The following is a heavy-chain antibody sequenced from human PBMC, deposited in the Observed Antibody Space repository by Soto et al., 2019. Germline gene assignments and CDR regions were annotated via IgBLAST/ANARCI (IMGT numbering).Heavy chain of an antibody. J-gene: IGHJ4*02. CDR1: GFTFSGSW. CDR3: ARGIFGSGTANDY. CDR2: INDDGSAT. Sequence: EVQLAESGGGLVQPGGSLRLSCAASGFTFSGSWMHWVRQAPGKGLIWVSRINDDGSATSYADFVKGRFTISRDNAKDTLFLQMNGLRAEDTAVYYCARGIFGSGTANDYWGQETLVTVSS. D-gene: IGHD3-10*01. V-gene: IGHV3-74*01.